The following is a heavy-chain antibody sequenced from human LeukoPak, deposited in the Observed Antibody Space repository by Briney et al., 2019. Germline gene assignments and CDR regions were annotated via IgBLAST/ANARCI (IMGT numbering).Heavy chain of an antibody. CDR2: IYTSGST. CDR1: GYSITSAYY. CDR3: AMEMVRRVIVSAY. Sequence: SETLSLTCTVSGYSITSAYYWSWIRQPAGKGLEWIGRIYTSGSTNYNPSLKSRVTMSVDTSKNQFSLKLSSVTAADTAVYYCAMEMVRRVIVSAYWGQGTLVTVSS. D-gene: IGHD3-10*01. J-gene: IGHJ4*02. V-gene: IGHV4-4*07.